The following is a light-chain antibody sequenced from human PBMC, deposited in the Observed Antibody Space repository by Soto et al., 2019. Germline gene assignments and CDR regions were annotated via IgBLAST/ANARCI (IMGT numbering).Light chain of an antibody. CDR2: ETS. Sequence: IVLTQSPATLSLSAGERATLSCRASQSVSRYLAWYQQKPGLAPSLLIYETSTRATGIPERFSGSVSGTDCTLTISRLETEDFAVYYCQQYGSSMWTFGQGTKVDIK. CDR1: QSVSRY. J-gene: IGKJ1*01. V-gene: IGKV3D-20*01. CDR3: QQYGSSMWT.